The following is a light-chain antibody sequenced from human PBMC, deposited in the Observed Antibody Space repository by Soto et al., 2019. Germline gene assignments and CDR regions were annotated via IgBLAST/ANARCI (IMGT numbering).Light chain of an antibody. J-gene: IGLJ1*01. Sequence: QSVLTQPASVSGSPGQSITISCTGTSSDVGGYNYVSWYQQHPGKAPKLMIYDVSNRPSGVSNRFSGSKSGNTASLTISGLQAEDEADYYCTSYTSSTTPTLGPGTKSPT. V-gene: IGLV2-14*01. CDR1: SSDVGGYNY. CDR2: DVS. CDR3: TSYTSSTTPT.